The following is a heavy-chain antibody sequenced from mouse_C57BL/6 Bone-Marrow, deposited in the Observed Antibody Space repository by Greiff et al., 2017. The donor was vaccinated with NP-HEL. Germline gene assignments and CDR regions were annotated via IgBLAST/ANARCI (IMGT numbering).Heavy chain of an antibody. Sequence: QVQLQQPGAELVRPGTSVTLSCKASGYTFTSYWMHWVKQRPGQGLEWIGVIDRSDSYTNYNQKFKGQATLTVDTSSSTAYMQLSSLTSEDSAVYYCARLAWFAYWGQGTLVTVSA. V-gene: IGHV1-59*01. CDR2: IDRSDSYT. J-gene: IGHJ3*01. CDR3: ARLAWFAY. CDR1: GYTFTSYW.